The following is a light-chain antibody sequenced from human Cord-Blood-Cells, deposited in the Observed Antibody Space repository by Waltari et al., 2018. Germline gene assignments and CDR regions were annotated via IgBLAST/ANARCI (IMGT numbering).Light chain of an antibody. CDR1: SGDVGGYNY. CDR2: DVS. J-gene: IGLJ3*02. V-gene: IGLV2-14*03. Sequence: QSALTQPASVSGSPGQATTISCPGTSGDVGGYNYVSWYKHHPGKAPKLMIYDVSNRPSGVSNRFSGSKSGNTASLTISGLQAEDEADYYCSSYTSSSTWVFGGGTKLTVL. CDR3: SSYTSSSTWV.